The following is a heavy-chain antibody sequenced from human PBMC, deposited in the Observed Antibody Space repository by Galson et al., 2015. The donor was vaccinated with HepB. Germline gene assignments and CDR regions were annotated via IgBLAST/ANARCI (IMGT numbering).Heavy chain of an antibody. CDR1: GDSLNAVA. CDR2: YDPEEGET. D-gene: IGHD6-19*01. Sequence: SVKVSCKVIGDSLNAVAIHWVRQTPTKGLEWVGGYDPEEGETVYAEEFQGRVTMTEDTTTDTAYIELSSLRSEDTALFYCATDTDGGSYSYGMDVCGQGTTVTVSS. J-gene: IGHJ6*02. V-gene: IGHV1-24*01. CDR3: ATDTDGGSYSYGMDV.